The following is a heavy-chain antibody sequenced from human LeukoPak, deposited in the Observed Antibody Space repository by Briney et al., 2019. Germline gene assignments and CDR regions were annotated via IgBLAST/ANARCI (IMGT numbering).Heavy chain of an antibody. CDR1: GYTFTSYD. CDR3: ARKDIVAMGEAFDI. Sequence: ASVKVSCKASGYTFTSYDINWVRQATGQGLEWMGWMNPNSGNTGYAQKFQGRVTITRNTSISTAYMELSSLRSEDTAVYYCARKDIVAMGEAFDIWGQGTMATVSS. J-gene: IGHJ3*02. D-gene: IGHD5-12*01. V-gene: IGHV1-8*03. CDR2: MNPNSGNT.